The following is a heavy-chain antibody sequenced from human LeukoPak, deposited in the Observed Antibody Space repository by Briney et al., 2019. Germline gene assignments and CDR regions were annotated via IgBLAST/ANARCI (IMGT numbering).Heavy chain of an antibody. CDR1: GGSFSGYY. V-gene: IGHV4-34*01. CDR2: INHSGRT. Sequence: SETLSLTCAVSGGSFSGYYWTWIRQPPGKGLEWIGEINHSGRTNYNPSLKSRVIMSVDTSKNQFSQKLSSVTAADTAVYYCARPLGYCSDSRCPQSWFDPWGQGTLVTVSS. J-gene: IGHJ5*02. D-gene: IGHD2-15*01. CDR3: ARPLGYCSDSRCPQSWFDP.